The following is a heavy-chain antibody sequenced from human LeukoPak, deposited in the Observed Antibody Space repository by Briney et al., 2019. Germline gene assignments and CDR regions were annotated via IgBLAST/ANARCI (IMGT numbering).Heavy chain of an antibody. J-gene: IGHJ4*02. Sequence: ASVKISCKASGYTFTSYGISWVRQAPGQGLEWMGWTSAYNGNTNYAQKLQGRVTMTTDTSTSTAYMELSSLRSEDTAVYYCARGAGYCSGGSCYPIDYWGQGTLVTVSS. CDR1: GYTFTSYG. V-gene: IGHV1-18*01. CDR3: ARGAGYCSGGSCYPIDY. D-gene: IGHD2-15*01. CDR2: TSAYNGNT.